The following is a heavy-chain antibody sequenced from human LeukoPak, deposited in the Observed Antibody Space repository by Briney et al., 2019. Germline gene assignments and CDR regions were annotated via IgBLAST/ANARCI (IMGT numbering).Heavy chain of an antibody. Sequence: GGSLRLSCAASGFTFSSYAMHWVRQAPGKGLEWVAVISYDGSNKYYADSVKGRFTISRDNSKNTLYLQMNSLRAEDTAVYYCARVPGDASNQRGVWHGHSSSWYRGAFDIWGQGTMVTVSS. CDR1: GFTFSSYA. CDR2: ISYDGSNK. J-gene: IGHJ3*02. CDR3: ARVPGDASNQRGVWHGHSSSWYRGAFDI. V-gene: IGHV3-30-3*01. D-gene: IGHD6-13*01.